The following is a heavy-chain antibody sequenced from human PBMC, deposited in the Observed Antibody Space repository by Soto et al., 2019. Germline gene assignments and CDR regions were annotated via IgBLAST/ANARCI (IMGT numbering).Heavy chain of an antibody. CDR2: INPSGGST. CDR3: LRGYCSGGSCYYEFDY. J-gene: IGHJ4*02. Sequence: QVQLVQSGAEVKKPGASVKVSCKASGYTFTSYYMHWVRQAPGQGLEWMGIINPSGGSTSYAQKVQGRVTMTRDTSTSTVYMELSSLRSEDTAVYYCLRGYCSGGSCYYEFDYWGQGTLVTVSS. D-gene: IGHD2-15*01. V-gene: IGHV1-46*01. CDR1: GYTFTSYY.